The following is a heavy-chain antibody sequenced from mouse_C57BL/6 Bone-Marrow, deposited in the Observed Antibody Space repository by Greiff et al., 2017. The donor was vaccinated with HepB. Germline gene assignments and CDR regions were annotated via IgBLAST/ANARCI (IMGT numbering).Heavy chain of an antibody. CDR3: ARRGRTFYYFDD. CDR2: INPSTGGT. Sequence: EVQLQESGPELVKPGASVKISCKASGYSFTGYYMNWVKQSPEKSLEWIGEINPSTGGTTYNQKFKAKATLTVDESSSTAYMQLKSLTAEDSAVYYCARRGRTFYYFDDWGQGTTLTVSS. CDR1: GYSFTGYY. J-gene: IGHJ2*01. V-gene: IGHV1-42*01.